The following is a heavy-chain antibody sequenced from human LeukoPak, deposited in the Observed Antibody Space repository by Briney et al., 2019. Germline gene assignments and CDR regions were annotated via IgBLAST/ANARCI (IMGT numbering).Heavy chain of an antibody. V-gene: IGHV4-34*01. J-gene: IGHJ3*02. CDR3: AREPIVVVPAAILLVAFDI. CDR2: INHSGST. D-gene: IGHD2-2*01. CDR1: GGSFSGYY. Sequence: PSETLSLTCAVYGGSFSGYYWSWIRQPPGKGLEWIGEINHSGSTNYNPSLKSRATISVDTSKNQFPLKLSSVTAADTAMYYCAREPIVVVPAAILLVAFDIWGQGTMVTVSS.